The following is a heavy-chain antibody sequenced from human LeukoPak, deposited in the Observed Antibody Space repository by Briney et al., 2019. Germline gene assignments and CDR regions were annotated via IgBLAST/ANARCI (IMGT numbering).Heavy chain of an antibody. Sequence: PGGSLRLSCAASGFTFSDAWMSWVRKAPGKGLEWVGRIKSKTDGGTTDYAAPVKGRFTISRDDSKNTLYLQMNSLKTEDTAVYYCTTDPLISCSGGSCYFQFDYWGQGTLVTV. CDR3: TTDPLISCSGGSCYFQFDY. J-gene: IGHJ4*02. CDR1: GFTFSDAW. D-gene: IGHD2-15*01. V-gene: IGHV3-15*01. CDR2: IKSKTDGGTT.